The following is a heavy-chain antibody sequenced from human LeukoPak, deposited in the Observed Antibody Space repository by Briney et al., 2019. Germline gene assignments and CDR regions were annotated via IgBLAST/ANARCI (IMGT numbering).Heavy chain of an antibody. D-gene: IGHD3-16*02. V-gene: IGHV4-59*01. CDR2: IYYSGST. CDR3: ARYVWGSYPTFEDY. CDR1: GGSISSYY. Sequence: SETLSLTCTVSGGSISSYYWSWIRQPPGKGLEWIGYIYYSGSTNYNPSLKSRVTISVDTSKNQFSLRLSSVTAADTAVYYCARYVWGSYPTFEDYWGQGTLVTVSS. J-gene: IGHJ4*02.